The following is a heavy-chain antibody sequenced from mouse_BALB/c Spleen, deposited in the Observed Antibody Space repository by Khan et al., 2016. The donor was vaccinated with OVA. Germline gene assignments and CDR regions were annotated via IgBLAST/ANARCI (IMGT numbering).Heavy chain of an antibody. D-gene: IGHD3-2*02. J-gene: IGHJ2*01. CDR2: IYPGTDNT. V-gene: IGHV1S132*01. Sequence: VQLQESGAELVRPGASVKLSCKTSGYIFTSYWIHWVKKRSGQGLEWFARIYPGTDNTYYNEKLKDKVTLTADKSSSTVYMQLSSLKSEDSAVYFCAREEALYYFDYGGQGTTLTVSS. CDR3: AREEALYYFDY. CDR1: GYIFTSYW.